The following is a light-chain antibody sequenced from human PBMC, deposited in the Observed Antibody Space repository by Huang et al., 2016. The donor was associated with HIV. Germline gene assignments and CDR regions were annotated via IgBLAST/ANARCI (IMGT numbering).Light chain of an antibody. Sequence: EIVLTQSPGTLSLSPGERATLSCRARQSVSSSYLAWYHQNPGQAPRLLIYGASSRATGIPDRFSGSCSGTDFTLTISRLEPEDFALYYCQQYGSSPYTFGQGTKLEIK. V-gene: IGKV3-20*01. CDR3: QQYGSSPYT. CDR1: QSVSSSY. CDR2: GAS. J-gene: IGKJ2*01.